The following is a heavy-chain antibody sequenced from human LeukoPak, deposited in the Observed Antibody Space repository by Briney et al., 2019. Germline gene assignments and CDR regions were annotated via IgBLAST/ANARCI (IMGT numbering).Heavy chain of an antibody. V-gene: IGHV1-2*02. CDR1: GYTFTGYY. D-gene: IGHD3-22*01. CDR2: INPNSGGT. J-gene: IGHJ3*02. CDR3: ARAGPSYYYDSSAPLDI. Sequence: ASVKVSCKASGYTFTGYYMHWVRQAPGQGRDWMGWINPNSGGTNYAQKFQGRVTMTRDTSISTVYMELSRLRSDDTAVYYCARAGPSYYYDSSAPLDIWGQGTMVTVSS.